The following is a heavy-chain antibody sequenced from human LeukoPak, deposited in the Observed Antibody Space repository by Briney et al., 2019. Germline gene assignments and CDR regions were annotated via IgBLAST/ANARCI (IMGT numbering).Heavy chain of an antibody. J-gene: IGHJ4*02. CDR3: ARVPPPYYDILTGYLSYFDY. Sequence: VASVKVSCKASGYTFTNYYISWVRQAPGQGLEWMGWISAYNGNTNYAQNLQGRVTLTTDTSTSTAYMELRSLRSDDTAVYYCARVPPPYYDILTGYLSYFDYWGQGTLVTVSS. CDR2: ISAYNGNT. V-gene: IGHV1-18*01. CDR1: GYTFTNYY. D-gene: IGHD3-9*01.